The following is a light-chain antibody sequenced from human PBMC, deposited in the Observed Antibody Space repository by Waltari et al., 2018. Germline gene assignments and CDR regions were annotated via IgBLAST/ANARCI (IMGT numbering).Light chain of an antibody. CDR2: WAS. V-gene: IGKV4-1*01. CDR1: QSVLFTLNNKNY. J-gene: IGKJ4*01. Sequence: DIVMTQSPDSLAVSLGERATINCKSSQSVLFTLNNKNYLAWYQQKTGQPPKLLIYWASTREAGVPDRCSGSESGTDFTLTISSLQAEDVAVYYCQQYCTTPLTFGGGTKVEIK. CDR3: QQYCTTPLT.